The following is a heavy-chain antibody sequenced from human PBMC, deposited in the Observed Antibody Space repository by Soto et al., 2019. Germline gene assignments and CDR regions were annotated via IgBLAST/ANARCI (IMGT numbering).Heavy chain of an antibody. Sequence: QTQLVQSGPEVKKPGTSVKVSCKASGFTFTSSAVQWVRQARGQRLEWIGWIVVGSGNTNYAQKFQERVTITRDMSTSTAYMELSSLRSEDTAVYYCAAGIAARPGTFNYWGQGTLVTVSS. V-gene: IGHV1-58*01. CDR2: IVVGSGNT. J-gene: IGHJ4*02. CDR3: AAGIAARPGTFNY. CDR1: GFTFTSSA. D-gene: IGHD6-6*01.